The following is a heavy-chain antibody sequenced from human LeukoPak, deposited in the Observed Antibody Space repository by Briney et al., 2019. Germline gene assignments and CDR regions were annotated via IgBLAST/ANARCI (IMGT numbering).Heavy chain of an antibody. CDR3: TRDDYGGNSYYYYMDV. Sequence: GGSLRLSCTASGFTFGDYAMSWFRQAPGKGLEWVGFIRSKAYGGTTEYAASVKGRFTISRDDSKSIAYLQMNSLKTEDTAVYYCTRDDYGGNSYYYYMDVWGKGTTVTISS. D-gene: IGHD4-23*01. J-gene: IGHJ6*03. CDR2: IRSKAYGGTT. CDR1: GFTFGDYA. V-gene: IGHV3-49*03.